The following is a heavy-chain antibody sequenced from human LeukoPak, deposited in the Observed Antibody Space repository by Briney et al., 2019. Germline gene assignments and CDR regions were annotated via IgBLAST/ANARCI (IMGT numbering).Heavy chain of an antibody. CDR2: ISYDGSNK. CDR1: GFTFSSYA. Sequence: PGGSLRLSCAASGFTFSSYAMHWVRQAPGKGLEWVAVISYDGSNKYYADSVKGRFTISRDNSKNTLYLQMNSLRAEDTAVCYCARDGVGATLYYFDYWGQGTLVTVSS. V-gene: IGHV3-30-3*01. J-gene: IGHJ4*02. CDR3: ARDGVGATLYYFDY. D-gene: IGHD1-26*01.